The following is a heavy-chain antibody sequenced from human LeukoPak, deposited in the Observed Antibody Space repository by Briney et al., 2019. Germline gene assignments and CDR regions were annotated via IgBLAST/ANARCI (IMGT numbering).Heavy chain of an antibody. Sequence: ASVKVSCKASGGTFSSYAISWVRQAPGQGLEWMGGIIPIFGTANYAQKFQGRVTITADESTSTAYMGLSSLRSEDTAVYYCARSGVRAGFGELFYWGQGALVTVSS. CDR1: GGTFSSYA. V-gene: IGHV1-69*13. D-gene: IGHD3-10*01. CDR3: ARSGVRAGFGELFY. CDR2: IIPIFGTA. J-gene: IGHJ4*02.